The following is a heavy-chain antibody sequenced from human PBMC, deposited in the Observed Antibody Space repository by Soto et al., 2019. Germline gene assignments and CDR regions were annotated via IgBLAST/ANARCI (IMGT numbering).Heavy chain of an antibody. Sequence: GGSLRLSCAASGFTFSNFVISWVRQAPGKGLEWISVISHDTATTYYADSVRGRFTISRDNSRNILYLQMNNLRGEDSTVYYCARDHGMFLSYYYYGMDVWGQGTTVTVSS. D-gene: IGHD3-10*02. CDR2: ISHDTATT. V-gene: IGHV3-23*01. CDR1: GFTFSNFV. J-gene: IGHJ6*02. CDR3: ARDHGMFLSYYYYGMDV.